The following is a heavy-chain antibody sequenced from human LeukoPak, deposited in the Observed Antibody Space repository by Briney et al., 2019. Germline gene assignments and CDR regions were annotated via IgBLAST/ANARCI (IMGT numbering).Heavy chain of an antibody. CDR2: ITKDGSDT. CDR3: ARDGVSTVDFDY. D-gene: IGHD1-14*01. Sequence: GGSLRLSCAASGFTFSTYWMHWVRQAPGKGLVWVSRITKDGSDTVYADSVRGRFTISRDNAKSTLYLQIKSLRAEDTAVYFCARDGVSTVDFDYWGQGTLVTVSS. CDR1: GFTFSTYW. V-gene: IGHV3-74*01. J-gene: IGHJ4*02.